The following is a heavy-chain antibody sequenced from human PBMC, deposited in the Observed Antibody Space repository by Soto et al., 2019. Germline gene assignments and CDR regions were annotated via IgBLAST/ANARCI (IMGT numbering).Heavy chain of an antibody. V-gene: IGHV3-49*03. J-gene: IGHJ5*02. D-gene: IGHD3-9*01. CDR2: IRSKAYGGTT. Sequence: GGSLRLSCTASGFTFGDYAVSWFRQAPGKGLEWVGFIRSKAYGGTTEYAASVKGRFTTSRDDSKSIAYLQMNSLRAEDTAVYYCAREYDILNWFDPWGQGTLVTVSS. CDR3: AREYDILNWFDP. CDR1: GFTFGDYA.